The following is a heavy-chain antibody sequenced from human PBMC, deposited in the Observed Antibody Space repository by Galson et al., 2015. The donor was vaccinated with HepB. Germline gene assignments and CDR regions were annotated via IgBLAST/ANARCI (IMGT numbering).Heavy chain of an antibody. CDR1: GYTFTRYY. J-gene: IGHJ3*02. CDR2: INPSGGST. Sequence: SVKVSCKASGYTFTRYYMHWVRQAPGQGLEWMGIINPSGGSTSYAQKFQGRVTMTRDTSTSTVYMELSSLRSEDTAVYYCAREFGIAVAYDAFDIWGQGTMVTVSS. D-gene: IGHD6-19*01. CDR3: AREFGIAVAYDAFDI. V-gene: IGHV1-46*01.